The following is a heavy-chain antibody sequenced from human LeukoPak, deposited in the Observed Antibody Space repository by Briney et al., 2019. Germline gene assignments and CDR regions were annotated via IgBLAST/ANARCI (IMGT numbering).Heavy chain of an antibody. V-gene: IGHV4-39*07. J-gene: IGHJ4*02. Sequence: PSETLSLTCTVSNASISSNTYYRAWSRQPPGKGLEYIGSINYRGSTYYNPSPKSRVTLSVDTSKNQFSLKLNSVTAADTAVYYCATYKYDYVWGNQHFDYWGQGTLVAVSS. CDR1: NASISSNTYY. CDR3: ATYKYDYVWGNQHFDY. D-gene: IGHD3-16*01. CDR2: INYRGST.